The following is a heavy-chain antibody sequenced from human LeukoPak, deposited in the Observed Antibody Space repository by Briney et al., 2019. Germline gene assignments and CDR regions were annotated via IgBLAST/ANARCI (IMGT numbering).Heavy chain of an antibody. D-gene: IGHD2-21*02. V-gene: IGHV4-59*01. Sequence: SETPSLTCTVSGGSISSYYWSWIRQPPGKGLEWIGYIYYSGSTNYNPSLKSRVTISVDTSKNQFSLKLSSVTAADTAVYYCARDRRGLAYCGGDCYWFDPWGQGTLVTVSS. CDR2: IYYSGST. CDR3: ARDRRGLAYCGGDCYWFDP. CDR1: GGSISSYY. J-gene: IGHJ5*02.